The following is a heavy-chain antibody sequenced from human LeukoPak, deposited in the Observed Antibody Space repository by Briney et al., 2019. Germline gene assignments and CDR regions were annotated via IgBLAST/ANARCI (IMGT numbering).Heavy chain of an antibody. CDR1: GFTFSTYA. Sequence: GGSLRLSCAASGFTFSTYAMSWVRQAPGKGLEWVSTFTGGEGITHYADSVKGRFTISRDNAKNSLYLQMNSLRAEDTAVYYCARDYGPWGQGTLVTVSS. J-gene: IGHJ5*02. CDR3: ARDYGP. V-gene: IGHV3-23*01. CDR2: FTGGEGIT. D-gene: IGHD3-16*01.